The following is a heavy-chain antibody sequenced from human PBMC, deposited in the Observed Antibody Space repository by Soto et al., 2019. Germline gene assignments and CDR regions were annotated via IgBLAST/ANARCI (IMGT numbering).Heavy chain of an antibody. Sequence: ASVKVSCKASGYTFTGYYMHWVRQAPGQGLEWMGWINPNSGGTNYAQKFQGWVTMTRDTSISTAYMELSRLRSDDTAVYYCAREFLELRAYAMDVWGQGTTVTVSS. V-gene: IGHV1-2*04. J-gene: IGHJ6*02. D-gene: IGHD1-7*01. CDR3: AREFLELRAYAMDV. CDR1: GYTFTGYY. CDR2: INPNSGGT.